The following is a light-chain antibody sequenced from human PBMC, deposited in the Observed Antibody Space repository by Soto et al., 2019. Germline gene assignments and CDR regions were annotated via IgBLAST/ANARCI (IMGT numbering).Light chain of an antibody. CDR2: LNSDGSH. J-gene: IGLJ3*02. CDR3: QPWGTGIHVV. CDR1: SGHSSYA. V-gene: IGLV4-69*01. Sequence: QSVLTQSPSASASLGASVKLTCTLSSGHSSYAIAWHQQQPEKGPRYLMKLNSDGSHSKGDGIPDRFSGSSSGAERYLTIFNLQSEDEADYYCQPWGTGIHVVFGGGTKLTVL.